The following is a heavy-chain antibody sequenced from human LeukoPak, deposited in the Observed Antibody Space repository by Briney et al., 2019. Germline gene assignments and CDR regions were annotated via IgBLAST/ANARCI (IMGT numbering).Heavy chain of an antibody. Sequence: GGSLRLSCAASGFTFSSYGMHWVRQAPGKGLECVAFISHDGTVEKFADSVKGRFTISRDNSNNIVNLRLDSLRPEDTAVYYCARDATMVPLYYYYYMDVWGKGTTVTVSS. CDR3: ARDATMVPLYYYYYMDV. J-gene: IGHJ6*03. CDR2: ISHDGTVE. V-gene: IGHV3-30*02. CDR1: GFTFSSYG. D-gene: IGHD3-10*01.